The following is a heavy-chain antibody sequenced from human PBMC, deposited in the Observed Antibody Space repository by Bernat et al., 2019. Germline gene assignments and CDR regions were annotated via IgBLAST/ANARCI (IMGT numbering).Heavy chain of an antibody. CDR2: ISSSGSTI. J-gene: IGHJ6*03. D-gene: IGHD3-16*01. CDR3: AGWVGETWTPYFYYMDV. CDR1: GFTFSSYE. Sequence: EVQLVESGGGLVQPGGSLRLSCAASGFTFSSYEMNWVRQAPGKGLEWVSYISSSGSTIYYADSVKGRFTISRDNAKNSLYLQMNSLRAEDTAVYYCAGWVGETWTPYFYYMDVWGKGPTVTFSS. V-gene: IGHV3-48*03.